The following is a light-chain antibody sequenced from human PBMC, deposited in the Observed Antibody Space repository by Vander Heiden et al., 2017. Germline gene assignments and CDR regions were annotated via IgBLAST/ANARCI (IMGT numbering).Light chain of an antibody. Sequence: DIQMTQSPSSVSASVGDRVTITCRASQNVGNWLAWYQQKPGKAPRLLIYAASSLHSGVPSRFSGSGSGTDFTLTISSLQPEDFATYSCQQADSFPFTFGQGTKLEIK. V-gene: IGKV1-12*01. J-gene: IGKJ2*01. CDR2: AAS. CDR3: QQADSFPFT. CDR1: QNVGNW.